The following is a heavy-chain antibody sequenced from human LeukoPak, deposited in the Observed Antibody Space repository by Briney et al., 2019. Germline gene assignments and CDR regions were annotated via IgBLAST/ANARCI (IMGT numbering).Heavy chain of an antibody. V-gene: IGHV4-59*01. CDR1: GDSISGYY. CDR3: ARVADEFGDYGFDS. D-gene: IGHD4-17*01. J-gene: IGHJ4*02. Sequence: PSETLSLTCTVSGDSISGYYWSWIRQPPGKGLEWIGYIYYSGSTKYNSSLKSRVTISVDTSKNQFSLKLSSVTAADTAVYYCARVADEFGDYGFDSWGQGTLVTVSS. CDR2: IYYSGST.